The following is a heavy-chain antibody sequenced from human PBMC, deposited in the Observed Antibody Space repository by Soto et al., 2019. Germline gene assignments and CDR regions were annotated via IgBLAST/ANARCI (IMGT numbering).Heavy chain of an antibody. CDR1: GFTLSDYY. CDR3: VRATYFSDSSGYTRCLDY. Sequence: EVQLVESGGGLVQPGGSLRLSCAGSGFTLSDYYIDWVRQAPGKGLEWVGRSRDKPQGYITAYAASVKGRFTTSRDESKNSAYLQMNSLKTEDTAVYYCVRATYFSDSSGYTRCLDYWGQGTLVTVSS. J-gene: IGHJ4*02. D-gene: IGHD3-22*01. CDR2: SRDKPQGYIT. V-gene: IGHV3-72*01.